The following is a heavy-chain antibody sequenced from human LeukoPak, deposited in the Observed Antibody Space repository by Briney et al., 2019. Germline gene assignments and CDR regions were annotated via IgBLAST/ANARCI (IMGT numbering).Heavy chain of an antibody. Sequence: GGSLRLSCAASGFTFSSYAVSWVRQAPGKGLEWVSAISGSGGSTYYADSVKGRFTISRDNSKNTLYLQMNSLRAEDTAVYYCAKDPLGIVVVPAAAPDDYWGQGTLVTVSS. J-gene: IGHJ4*02. D-gene: IGHD2-2*03. CDR2: ISGSGGST. CDR1: GFTFSSYA. CDR3: AKDPLGIVVVPAAAPDDY. V-gene: IGHV3-23*01.